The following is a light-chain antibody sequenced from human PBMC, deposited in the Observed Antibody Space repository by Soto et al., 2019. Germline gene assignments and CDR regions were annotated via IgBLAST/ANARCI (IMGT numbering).Light chain of an antibody. V-gene: IGKV3-20*01. Sequence: EIVLTQSPGTLSLSPGERATLSCRASQSVSSSYLAWYQQKPGQAPRLLIYGASSRATGIPDRFSGSGSATDFTLTISRLETEDFAVYYCQQYGSSPALTFGGGTKVEIK. J-gene: IGKJ4*01. CDR2: GAS. CDR3: QQYGSSPALT. CDR1: QSVSSSY.